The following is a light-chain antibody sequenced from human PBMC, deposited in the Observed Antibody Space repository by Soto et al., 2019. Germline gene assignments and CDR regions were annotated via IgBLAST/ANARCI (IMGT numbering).Light chain of an antibody. J-gene: IGKJ1*01. CDR3: MQALQTPT. Sequence: IVMTQSPISLPVTPGEPASISCRSSQSLLHSNGYNYLDWYLQKPGQSPQLLIYLGSNRASGVPDRFSGSGSGTDFTLKISRVEAEDVGVYYCMQALQTPTFGQGTKVEIK. CDR2: LGS. CDR1: QSLLHSNGYNY. V-gene: IGKV2-28*01.